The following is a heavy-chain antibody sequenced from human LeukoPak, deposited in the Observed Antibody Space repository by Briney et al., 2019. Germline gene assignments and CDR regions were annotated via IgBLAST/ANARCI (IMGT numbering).Heavy chain of an antibody. D-gene: IGHD4-17*01. CDR2: ICSSSSYI. CDR1: GFNFSSYS. CDR3: ARFVVDYGDYGGAFDI. V-gene: IGHV3-21*01. Sequence: GGDLRLSCAASGFNFSSYSMNWVRAAPGKGLEWVSSICSSSSYIYYADSVKGRFTISQVNAQNSLDLQMTKLRAEDTVLQYCARFVVDYGDYGGAFDIWGQGTMVTVPS. J-gene: IGHJ3*02.